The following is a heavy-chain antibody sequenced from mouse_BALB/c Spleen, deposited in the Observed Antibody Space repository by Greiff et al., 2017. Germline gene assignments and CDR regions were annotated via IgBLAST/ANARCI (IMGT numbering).Heavy chain of an antibody. D-gene: IGHD2-2*01. CDR3: ARYGYDGYAMDY. CDR1: GFTFSSYG. J-gene: IGHJ4*01. Sequence: EVQGVESGGDLVKPGGSLKLSCAASGFTFSSYGMSWVRQTPDKRLEWVATISSGGSYTYYPDSVKGRFTISRDNAKNTLYLQMSSLKSEDTAMYYCARYGYDGYAMDYWGQGTSVTVSS. V-gene: IGHV5-6*01. CDR2: ISSGGSYT.